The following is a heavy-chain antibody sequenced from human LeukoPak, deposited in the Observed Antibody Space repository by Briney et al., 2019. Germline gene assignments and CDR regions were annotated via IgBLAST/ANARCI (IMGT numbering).Heavy chain of an antibody. Sequence: ASVKVSCKASGYTFTGYYMHWVRQAPGQGLEWVGWINPNSGGTNYAQKFQGRVTMTRDTSISTAYMELSRLRSDDTAVYYCARGPARITIFGVVIKGPYYFDYWGQGTLVTVSS. CDR1: GYTFTGYY. CDR2: INPNSGGT. V-gene: IGHV1-2*02. D-gene: IGHD3-3*01. CDR3: ARGPARITIFGVVIKGPYYFDY. J-gene: IGHJ4*02.